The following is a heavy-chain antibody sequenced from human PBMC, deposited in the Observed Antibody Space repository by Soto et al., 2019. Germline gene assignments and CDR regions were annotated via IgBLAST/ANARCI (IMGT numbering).Heavy chain of an antibody. V-gene: IGHV5-10-1*01. D-gene: IGHD3-16*01. CDR1: GYSFTSYW. J-gene: IGHJ6*02. CDR3: ASLPGDQNGGYYYYGMDV. CDR2: IDPSDSYT. Sequence: PGESLKISCKGSGYSFTSYWISWVRQMPGKGLEWMGRIDPSDSYTNYSPSFQGHVTISADKSISTAYLQWSSLKASDTAMYYCASLPGDQNGGYYYYGMDVWGQGTTVTVSS.